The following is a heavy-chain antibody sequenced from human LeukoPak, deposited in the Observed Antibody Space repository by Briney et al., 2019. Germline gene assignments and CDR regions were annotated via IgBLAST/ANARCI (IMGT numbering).Heavy chain of an antibody. Sequence: GGSLRLSCAASGFSFISYGMHWVRQAPGKGLEWVGVISDDGRRKDYADSVKGRFTISRDNSKDTLYLQMNSLRAEDTAVYYCAKRPSDYGDYVSYFDYWGQGTLVTVPS. V-gene: IGHV3-30*18. CDR3: AKRPSDYGDYVSYFDY. D-gene: IGHD4-17*01. CDR2: ISDDGRRK. J-gene: IGHJ4*02. CDR1: GFSFISYG.